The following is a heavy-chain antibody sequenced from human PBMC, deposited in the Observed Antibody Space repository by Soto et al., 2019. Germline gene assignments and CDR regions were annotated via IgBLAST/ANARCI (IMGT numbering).Heavy chain of an antibody. CDR3: AGDIVDTAMVVLGMDV. CDR2: INPSGGST. D-gene: IGHD5-18*01. V-gene: IGHV1-46*01. Sequence: QVQLVQSGAEVKKPGASVKVSCKASGYTFTSYYMHWVRQAPGQGLEWMGIINPSGGSTSYAQKFQGRVTMTRDTSTSTVYMELSSLRSEDTAVYYCAGDIVDTAMVVLGMDVWGQGTTVTVSS. CDR1: GYTFTSYY. J-gene: IGHJ6*02.